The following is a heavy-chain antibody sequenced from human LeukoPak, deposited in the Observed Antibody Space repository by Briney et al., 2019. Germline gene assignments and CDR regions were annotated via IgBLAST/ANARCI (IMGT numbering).Heavy chain of an antibody. Sequence: GESLKISCKGSGYNFTTYWVAWVRHMPGKGLEWMGIIFPGDSDTRYRPSFQGQVTISADKSISTAYLQWSSLKASDTAMYYCARRDYGGTSAALDIWGQGTMVTVSS. J-gene: IGHJ3*02. D-gene: IGHD4-23*01. CDR1: GYNFTTYW. V-gene: IGHV5-51*01. CDR2: IFPGDSDT. CDR3: ARRDYGGTSAALDI.